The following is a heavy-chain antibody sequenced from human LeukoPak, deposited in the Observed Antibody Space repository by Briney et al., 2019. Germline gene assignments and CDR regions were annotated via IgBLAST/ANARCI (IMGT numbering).Heavy chain of an antibody. CDR3: ARWRGGVGFDF. Sequence: GGSLRLSCAASGFTFSTYAIHWVRQAPGKGLEYVSAIHSNGGSTYYADSVKGRFTISRDNSKNTVYLHMGSLRAEDMAVYYCARWRGGVGFDFWGQGPLVSVSS. CDR2: IHSNGGST. J-gene: IGHJ4*02. D-gene: IGHD3-16*01. V-gene: IGHV3-64*02. CDR1: GFTFSTYA.